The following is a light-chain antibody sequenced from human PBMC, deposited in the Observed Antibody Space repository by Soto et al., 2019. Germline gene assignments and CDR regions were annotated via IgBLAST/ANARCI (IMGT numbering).Light chain of an antibody. CDR1: SSNIGNNY. Sequence: QAVVTQEPSLTVSPGQKVTISCSGSSSNIGNNYVSWYQQLPGTAPKLLIYDINKRPSGIPDRFSGSRSGTSATLGITGLQTGDEADYYCGTWDSSLSAVVFGGGTMLTVL. CDR3: GTWDSSLSAVV. CDR2: DIN. V-gene: IGLV1-51*01. J-gene: IGLJ2*01.